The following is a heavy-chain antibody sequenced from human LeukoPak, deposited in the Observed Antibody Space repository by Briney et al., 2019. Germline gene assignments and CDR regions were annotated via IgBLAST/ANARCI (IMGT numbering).Heavy chain of an antibody. Sequence: SETLSLICAVYGGSFSGYYWSWIRQPPGKGLEWIGEINHSGSTNYNPSLKSRVTISVDTSKNQFSLKLSSVTAADTAVYYCASLIVATDYWGQGTLVTVSS. D-gene: IGHD5-12*01. CDR3: ASLIVATDY. CDR2: INHSGST. V-gene: IGHV4-34*01. CDR1: GGSFSGYY. J-gene: IGHJ4*02.